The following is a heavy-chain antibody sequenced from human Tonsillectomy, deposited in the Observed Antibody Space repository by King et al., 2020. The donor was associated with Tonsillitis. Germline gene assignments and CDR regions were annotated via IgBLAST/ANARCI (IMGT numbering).Heavy chain of an antibody. CDR3: ARDVTFGGKY. J-gene: IGHJ4*02. V-gene: IGHV3-7*03. Sequence: VQLVESGGGLVQPGGSLRLSCAVSGLTFSSYWMSWVRQAPGKGLEWVANINQNGGEKYYVDSGKGRFTISRDNAKNSLYLQMNSLRADDTAVYYCARDVTFGGKYWGPGTLVTVSS. CDR2: INQNGGEK. D-gene: IGHD4-23*01. CDR1: GLTFSSYW.